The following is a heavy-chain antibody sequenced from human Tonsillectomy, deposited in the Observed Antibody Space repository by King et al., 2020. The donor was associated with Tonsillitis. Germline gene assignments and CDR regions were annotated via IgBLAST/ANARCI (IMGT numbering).Heavy chain of an antibody. D-gene: IGHD3-10*01. Sequence: QLVQSGAEVKKPGASVKVSCKASGYTFTSYYMHWVRQAPGQGLEWMGIINPSGGSTSYAQKFQGRVTMTRDTSTSTVYMELSSLRSEDTAVYYCARERITMVRGVTAGYFQHWGQGTLVTVSS. CDR1: GYTFTSYY. CDR3: ARERITMVRGVTAGYFQH. CDR2: INPSGGST. V-gene: IGHV1-46*01. J-gene: IGHJ1*01.